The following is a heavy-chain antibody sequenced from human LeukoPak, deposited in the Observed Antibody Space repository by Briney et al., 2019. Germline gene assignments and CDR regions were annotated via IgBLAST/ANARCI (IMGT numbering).Heavy chain of an antibody. CDR3: ARGFSDGYSSGWSRFYWYFDL. Sequence: SETLSLTCTVSGGSISSYYWSWIRQPPGKGLEWIGYIYYSGSTNYNPSLKSRATISVDTSKNQFSLKLSSVTAADTAVYYCARGFSDGYSSGWSRFYWYFDLWGRGTLVTVSS. D-gene: IGHD6-19*01. J-gene: IGHJ2*01. V-gene: IGHV4-59*01. CDR1: GGSISSYY. CDR2: IYYSGST.